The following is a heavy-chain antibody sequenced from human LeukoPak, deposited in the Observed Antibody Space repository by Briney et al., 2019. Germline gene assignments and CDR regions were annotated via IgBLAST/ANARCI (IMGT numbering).Heavy chain of an antibody. CDR3: ARQVGRLKGYAFDI. Sequence: PSETLSLTCTVPGGSISSYYWSWIRQPPGKGLEWIGYIYYSGSTNYNPSLKSRVTISVDTSKNQFSLKLSPVTAADTAVYYCARQVGRLKGYAFDIWGQGTMVTVSS. J-gene: IGHJ3*02. D-gene: IGHD1-26*01. V-gene: IGHV4-59*08. CDR1: GGSISSYY. CDR2: IYYSGST.